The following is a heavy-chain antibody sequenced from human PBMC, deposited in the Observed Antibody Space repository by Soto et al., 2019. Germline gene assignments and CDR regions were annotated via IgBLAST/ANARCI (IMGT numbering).Heavy chain of an antibody. CDR2: INAGNGNT. CDR1: GYTFTSYA. CDR3: ARSIVVVTALDY. J-gene: IGHJ4*02. Sequence: QVQLVQSGAEEKKPGASVKVSCKASGYTFTSYAMHWGRQAPGQRLEWMGWINAGNGNTKYSKKFQGRVTITRDTSASTAYMELSSLRSEDTAVYYCARSIVVVTALDYWGQGTLVTVSS. V-gene: IGHV1-3*05. D-gene: IGHD2-21*02.